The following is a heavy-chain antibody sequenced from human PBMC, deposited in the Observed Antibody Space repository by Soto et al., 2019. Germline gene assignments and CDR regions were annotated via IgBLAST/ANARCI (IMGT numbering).Heavy chain of an antibody. CDR2: IIPIFGTA. J-gene: IGHJ4*02. D-gene: IGHD3-22*01. CDR1: GGTFSSYA. V-gene: IGHV1-69*01. CDR3: ARGWGYDSNDYYYAY. Sequence: QVQLVQSGAEVKKPGSSVKVSCKASGGTFSSYAISWVRQAPGQGLEWMGGIIPIFGTANYAQKFQGRVTIIADESTSTVYMELSSLRSEETAMYYCARGWGYDSNDYYYAYWGQGTLVIVSS.